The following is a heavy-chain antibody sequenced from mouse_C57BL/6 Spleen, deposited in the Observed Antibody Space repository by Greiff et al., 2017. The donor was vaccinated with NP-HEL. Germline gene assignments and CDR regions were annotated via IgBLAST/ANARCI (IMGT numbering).Heavy chain of an antibody. Sequence: EVQLQESGPGLVKPSQSLSLTCSVTGYSITSGYYWNWIRQFPGNKLEWMGYISYDGSNNYNPSLKNRISITRDTSKNQFFLKLNSVTTEDTATYYCARGAQWDAMDYWGQGTSVTVSS. CDR1: GYSITSGYY. CDR3: ARGAQWDAMDY. CDR2: ISYDGSN. J-gene: IGHJ4*01. V-gene: IGHV3-6*01.